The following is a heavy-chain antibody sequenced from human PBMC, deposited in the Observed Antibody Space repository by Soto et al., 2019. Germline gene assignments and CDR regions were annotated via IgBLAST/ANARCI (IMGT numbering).Heavy chain of an antibody. D-gene: IGHD3-10*01. J-gene: IGHJ3*02. V-gene: IGHV3-7*03. CDR2: IKQDGSEK. Sequence: LRLSCAASGFTFSSYWMSWVRQAPGKGLEWVANIKQDGSEKYYVDSVKGRFTISRDNAKNSLYLQMNSLRAEDTAVYYCARDDYFHYYGSGSYYAFDIWGQGTMVTVSS. CDR3: ARDDYFHYYGSGSYYAFDI. CDR1: GFTFSSYW.